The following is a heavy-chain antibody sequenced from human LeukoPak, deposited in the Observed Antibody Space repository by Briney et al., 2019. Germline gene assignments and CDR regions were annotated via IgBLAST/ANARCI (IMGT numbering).Heavy chain of an antibody. Sequence: GGSLRLSCAASGFTFSSYAMSWVRQAPGKGLEWVSAISGSGGSTYYADSVKGRFTISRDNSKNTLYLQMNSLRAEDTAVYYCAKDLGPVVADPDAVDYWGQGTLVTVSS. D-gene: IGHD2-15*01. V-gene: IGHV3-23*01. CDR1: GFTFSSYA. CDR2: ISGSGGST. J-gene: IGHJ4*02. CDR3: AKDLGPVVADPDAVDY.